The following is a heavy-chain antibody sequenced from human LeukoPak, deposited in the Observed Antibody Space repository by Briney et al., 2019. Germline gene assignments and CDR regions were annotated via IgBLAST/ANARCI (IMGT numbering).Heavy chain of an antibody. CDR2: IYHSGST. D-gene: IGHD5-18*01. CDR3: ASGGYSYVGGYYYYGMDV. CDR1: GYSISSGYY. V-gene: IGHV4-38-2*02. J-gene: IGHJ6*02. Sequence: PSETLSLTCTVSGYSISSGYYWGWIRQPPGKGLEWIGSIYHSGSTYYNPSLKSRVTISVDTSKNQFSLKLSSVTAADTAVYYCASGGYSYVGGYYYYGMDVWGQGTTVTVSS.